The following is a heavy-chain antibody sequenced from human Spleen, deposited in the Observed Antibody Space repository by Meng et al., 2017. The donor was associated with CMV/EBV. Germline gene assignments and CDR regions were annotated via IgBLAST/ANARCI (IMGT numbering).Heavy chain of an antibody. V-gene: IGHV1-69*10. CDR2: IIPILGIA. CDR1: GGTFSSYA. CDR3: ARGADSSGYYYYFDY. D-gene: IGHD3-22*01. Sequence: SVKVSCKASGGTFSSYAISWVRQAPGQGLEWMGGIIPILGIANYAQKFQGRVTITADKSTSTAYMELSSLRSEDTAVYYCARGADSSGYYYYFDYWGQGTLVTVSS. J-gene: IGHJ4*02.